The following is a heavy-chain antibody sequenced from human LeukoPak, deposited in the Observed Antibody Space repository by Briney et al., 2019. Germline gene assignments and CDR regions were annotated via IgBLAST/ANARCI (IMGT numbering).Heavy chain of an antibody. CDR3: ARAGGYGLIDY. CDR1: GGSISSYY. Sequence: SETLSLTCTVSGGSISSYYWSWIRQPPGKGLEWIGYIYYSGSTNYNPSTKSRVTISLDTSKNQFSLKVGSMTAADTAVYYCARAGGYGLIDYWGQGTMVTVSS. CDR2: IYYSGST. V-gene: IGHV4-59*12. J-gene: IGHJ4*02. D-gene: IGHD5-18*01.